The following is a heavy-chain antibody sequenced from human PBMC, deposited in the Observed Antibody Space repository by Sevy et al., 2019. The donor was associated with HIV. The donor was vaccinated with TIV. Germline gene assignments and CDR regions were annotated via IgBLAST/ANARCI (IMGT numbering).Heavy chain of an antibody. Sequence: GGSLRLSCAASGFTFNRYWMSWVRQAPGKGLEWVANIKQDESEKHYADSVKGRFTIPRDNTKNSLFLQLDTVRDEDSAIYYCAKIDDGDFGGDVRVWGQGTIVTVSS. V-gene: IGHV3-7*03. CDR3: AKIDDGDFGGDVRV. D-gene: IGHD2-21*01. CDR1: GFTFNRYW. J-gene: IGHJ3*01. CDR2: IKQDESEK.